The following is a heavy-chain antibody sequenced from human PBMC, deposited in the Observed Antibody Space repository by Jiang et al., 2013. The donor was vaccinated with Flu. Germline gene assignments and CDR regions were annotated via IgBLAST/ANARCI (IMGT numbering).Heavy chain of an antibody. CDR3: ARTLGGVVVVPAAMYYYGMDV. CDR2: INTNTGNP. Sequence: QSGSELKKPGASVKVSCKASGYTFTSYAMNWVRQAPGQGLEWMGWINTNTGNPTYAQGFTGRFVFSLDTSVSTAYLQICSLKAEDTAVYYCARTLGGVVVVPAAMYYYGMDVWGQGTTVTVSS. CDR1: GYTFTSYA. V-gene: IGHV7-4-1*01. D-gene: IGHD2-2*01. J-gene: IGHJ6*02.